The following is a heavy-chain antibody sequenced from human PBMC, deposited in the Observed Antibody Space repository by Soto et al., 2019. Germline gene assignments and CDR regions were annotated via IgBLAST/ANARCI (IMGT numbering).Heavy chain of an antibody. D-gene: IGHD3-16*01. J-gene: IGHJ4*02. CDR2: IYSGGYT. Sequence: EVQLVESGGGLIQPGGSLRLSCAVSGFTVSNNYMSWVRQAPGKGLEGVSVIYSGGYTAYGDSVKGRFTISRDNSKNTLNLKMKSLGAEDRALFYCATQGGGGGYWGQGTLVTVSS. CDR3: ATQGGGGGY. CDR1: GFTVSNNY. V-gene: IGHV3-53*01.